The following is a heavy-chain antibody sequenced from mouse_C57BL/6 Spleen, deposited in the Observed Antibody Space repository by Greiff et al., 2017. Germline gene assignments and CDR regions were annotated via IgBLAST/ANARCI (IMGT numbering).Heavy chain of an antibody. V-gene: IGHV5-16*01. Sequence: EVKVVESEGGLVQPGSSMKLSCTASGFTFSDYYMAWVRQVPEKGLEWVANINYDGSSTYYLDSLKSRFIISRDNAKNILYLQMSSLKSEDTATYYCARVSLYYYGLARGYFDYWGQGTTLTVSS. CDR1: GFTFSDYY. D-gene: IGHD1-1*01. CDR2: INYDGSST. J-gene: IGHJ2*01. CDR3: ARVSLYYYGLARGYFDY.